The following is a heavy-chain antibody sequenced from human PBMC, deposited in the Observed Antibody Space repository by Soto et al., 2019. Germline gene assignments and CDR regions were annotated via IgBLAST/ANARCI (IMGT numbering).Heavy chain of an antibody. J-gene: IGHJ4*02. CDR2: INPNSGGT. CDR3: ARSVILFGELLS. CDR1: GYTFTGYY. Sequence: ASVKVSCKASGYTFTGYYMHWVRQAPGQGLEWMGWINPNSGGTNYAQKFQGWVTMTRDTSISTAYMELSRLRSDDTAVYYCARSVILFGELLSWGQRTLVTVSS. V-gene: IGHV1-2*04. D-gene: IGHD3-10*01.